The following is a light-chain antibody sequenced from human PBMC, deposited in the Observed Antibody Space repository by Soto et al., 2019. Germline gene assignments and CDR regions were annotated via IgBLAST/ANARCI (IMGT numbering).Light chain of an antibody. CDR2: GAF. J-gene: IGKJ2*01. V-gene: IGKV3-20*01. Sequence: EIVLTQSPGTLSLSPGERATFSCRASQSVSSNYLAWYQQKPGQAPRLLIYGAFKRATGIPDRFSGSGSGTDFTLTISRMEPEDFAVYYCQQYNNWPHTFGQGTKVDIK. CDR1: QSVSSNY. CDR3: QQYNNWPHT.